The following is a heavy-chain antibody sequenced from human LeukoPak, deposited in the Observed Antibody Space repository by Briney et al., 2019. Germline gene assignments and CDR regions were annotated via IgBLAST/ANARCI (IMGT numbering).Heavy chain of an antibody. V-gene: IGHV3-21*01. CDR2: ISSSSSYI. Sequence: GGSLRLSCAASGFTVSSNYMNWVRQAPGKGLEWVSSISSSSSYIYYADSVKGRFTISRDNAKNSLYLQMNSLRAEDTAVYYCARVNWFDPWGQGTLVTVSS. J-gene: IGHJ5*02. CDR1: GFTVSSNY. CDR3: ARVNWFDP.